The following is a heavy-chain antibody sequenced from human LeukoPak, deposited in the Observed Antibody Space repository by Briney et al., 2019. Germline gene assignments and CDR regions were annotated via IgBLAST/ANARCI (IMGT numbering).Heavy chain of an antibody. V-gene: IGHV1-8*03. D-gene: IGHD6-19*01. CDR3: ARRPRNRIAVAGTYYYYYYMDV. J-gene: IGHJ6*03. CDR2: MNPNSGNT. CDR1: GYTFTSYD. Sequence: ASVKVSCKASGYTFTSYDINWVRQATGQGLEWMGWMNPNSGNTGYAQKFQGRVTITRNTSISTAYMELSSLRSEDTAVYYCARRPRNRIAVAGTYYYYYYMDVWGKGTTVTVSS.